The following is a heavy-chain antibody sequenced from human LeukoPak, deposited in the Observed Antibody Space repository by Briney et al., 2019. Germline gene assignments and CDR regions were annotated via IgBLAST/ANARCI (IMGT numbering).Heavy chain of an antibody. CDR1: GNYW. D-gene: IGHD2-2*01. CDR3: VSFYETN. Sequence: GGSLRLSCAAPGNYWMHWVRQAPGKGLVWVSHVNSDGSWTSHADSVKGRFTISKDNAKNTVYLRMNNLRTEDTAVYYCVSFYETNWGRGTLVTVSS. J-gene: IGHJ4*02. V-gene: IGHV3-74*01. CDR2: VNSDGSWT.